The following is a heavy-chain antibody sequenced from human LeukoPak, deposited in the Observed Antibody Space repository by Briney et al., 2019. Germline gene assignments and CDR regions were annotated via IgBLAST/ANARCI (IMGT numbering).Heavy chain of an antibody. CDR3: ARDGLLTRTGMDV. CDR1: GGALSDYT. Sequence: GASVKVSCKASGGALSDYTISWVRQAPGQGLEWMGAILPMLGTAKYAQSLQGRVTITTDDSSSTVYMELSSLRFEDTASYFCARDGLLTRTGMDVRGKGTTVTVSS. CDR2: ILPMLGTA. D-gene: IGHD3/OR15-3a*01. J-gene: IGHJ6*03. V-gene: IGHV1-69*16.